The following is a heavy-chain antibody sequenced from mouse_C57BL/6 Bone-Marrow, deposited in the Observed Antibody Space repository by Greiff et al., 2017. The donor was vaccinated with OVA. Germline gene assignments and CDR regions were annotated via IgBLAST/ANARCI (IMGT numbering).Heavy chain of an antibody. D-gene: IGHD1-1*01. CDR2: IDPETGGT. CDR3: TRDYYGSY. J-gene: IGHJ2*01. Sequence: QVHVKQSGAELVRPGASVTLSCKASGYTFTDYEMHWVKQTPVHGLEWIGAIDPETGGTAYNQKFKGKAILTADKSSSTAYMELRSLTSEDSAVYYCTRDYYGSYWGQGTTLTVSS. CDR1: GYTFTDYE. V-gene: IGHV1-15*01.